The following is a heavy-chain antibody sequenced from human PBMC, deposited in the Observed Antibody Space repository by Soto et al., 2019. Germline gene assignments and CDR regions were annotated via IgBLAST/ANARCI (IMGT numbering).Heavy chain of an antibody. J-gene: IGHJ6*02. CDR1: GYIFTDYY. CDR2: INAYSGNT. D-gene: IGHD3-16*01. V-gene: IGHV1-2*04. CDR3: ARSYDYVSRMDV. Sequence: GASVKVSCKASGYIFTDYYMHWVRQAPGQELGWMGWINAYSGNTNYAQKLQGWVTMTRDTSISTAYMELSRLRSDDTAVYYCARSYDYVSRMDVWGQGTTVTVSS.